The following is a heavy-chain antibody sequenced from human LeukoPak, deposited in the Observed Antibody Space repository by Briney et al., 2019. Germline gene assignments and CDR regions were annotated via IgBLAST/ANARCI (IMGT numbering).Heavy chain of an antibody. V-gene: IGHV3-21*01. CDR1: GFTFSTST. D-gene: IGHD2-21*01. Sequence: GGSLRLSCAASGFTFSTSTMNWVRQAPGKRLEWVSSISSTSSSVHYADSAKGRFTISRDNAKNSLYLQMNSLRAEDTAVYYCLRGDVRDYWGHGTLVTVSS. J-gene: IGHJ4*01. CDR2: ISSTSSSV. CDR3: LRGDVRDY.